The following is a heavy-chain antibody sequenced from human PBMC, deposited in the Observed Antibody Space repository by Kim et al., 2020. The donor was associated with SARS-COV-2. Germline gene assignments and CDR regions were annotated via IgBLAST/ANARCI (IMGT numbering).Heavy chain of an antibody. D-gene: IGHD4-4*01. CDR3: VCLHSYYYYGMDV. J-gene: IGHJ6*02. Sequence: CAAPVKGRFTISRDDSKNTLYLQMNSLKTEDTAVYYCVCLHSYYYYGMDVWGQGTTVTVSS. V-gene: IGHV3-15*01.